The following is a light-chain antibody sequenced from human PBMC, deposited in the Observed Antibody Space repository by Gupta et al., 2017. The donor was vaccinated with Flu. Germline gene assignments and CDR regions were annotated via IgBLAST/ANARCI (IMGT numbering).Light chain of an antibody. CDR1: QGISND. CDR3: LQDYNFPPT. Sequence: AIRLTQSPSSLSASIGDSVTIICRASQGISNDLGWYQQKPGRAPKLLIYGASNLKSGVPSRFSGGGSGTYCSLTIDNLRPEDFATYYCLQDYNFPPTFGGGTKVE. J-gene: IGKJ4*01. CDR2: GAS. V-gene: IGKV1-6*01.